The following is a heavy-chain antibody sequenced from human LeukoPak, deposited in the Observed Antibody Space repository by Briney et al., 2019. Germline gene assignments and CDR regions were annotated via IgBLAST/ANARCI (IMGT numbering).Heavy chain of an antibody. CDR1: GGSVTTSSYY. J-gene: IGHJ2*01. Sequence: PSETLSLTCTVSGGSVTTSSYYWGWIRQPPGKGLEWIGIIYYSGSTYYNPSLKGRVTISVDTSKNQFSLKLSSVTAADTAVYYCARAFRARYFDLWGRGTLVTVSS. CDR3: ARAFRARYFDL. D-gene: IGHD2/OR15-2a*01. CDR2: IYYSGST. V-gene: IGHV4-39*01.